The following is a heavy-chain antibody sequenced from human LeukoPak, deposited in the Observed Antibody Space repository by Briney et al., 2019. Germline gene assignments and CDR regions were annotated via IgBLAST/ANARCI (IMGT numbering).Heavy chain of an antibody. Sequence: SGPGLVKPSQTLSLTCAISGDSVSSNSAAWNWIRQSPSRGLEWLGRTYYRSKWYNDYAVSVKSRITINPDTSKNQFSLQLNSVTPEDTAVYYCARGVRGVYSSSSEWFDPWGQGTLVTVSS. J-gene: IGHJ5*02. CDR3: ARGVRGVYSSSSEWFDP. CDR2: TYYRSKWYN. CDR1: GDSVSSNSAA. V-gene: IGHV6-1*01. D-gene: IGHD6-6*01.